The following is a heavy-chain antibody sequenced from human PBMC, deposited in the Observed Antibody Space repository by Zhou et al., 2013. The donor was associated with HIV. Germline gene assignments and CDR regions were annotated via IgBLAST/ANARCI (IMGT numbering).Heavy chain of an antibody. V-gene: IGHV1-2*02. CDR2: MNPYRGAV. CDR1: GYTFIDYF. D-gene: IGHD1-20*01. CDR3: VRRGRCDHCSNWTFQH. J-gene: IGHJ1*01. Sequence: QVHLVQSGPEMRRSGSSVKISCEASGYTFIDYFIHWVRHVPGRGLEWMGWMNPYRGAVNYPWNFQGRVTMTRKSFDTDTGTAYLELSGLTSADTAVYYCVRRGRCDHCSNWTFQHWGQGTLVIVSS.